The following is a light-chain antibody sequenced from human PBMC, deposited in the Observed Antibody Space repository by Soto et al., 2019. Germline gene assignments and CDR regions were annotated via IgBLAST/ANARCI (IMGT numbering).Light chain of an antibody. Sequence: QSVLTQPPSVSGSPGQSVTISCTGTSSDVGTYNRVSWYQQSPGTGPKLMIYEVTNRPSGVPDRFSGSKSGNTASLTISGLQADDEADYYCSSYTTSSTFVMFGGGTKVTVL. CDR2: EVT. CDR1: SSDVGTYNR. V-gene: IGLV2-18*02. CDR3: SSYTTSSTFVM. J-gene: IGLJ3*02.